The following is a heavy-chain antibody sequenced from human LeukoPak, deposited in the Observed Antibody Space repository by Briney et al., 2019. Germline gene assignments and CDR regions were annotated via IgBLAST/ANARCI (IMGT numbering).Heavy chain of an antibody. J-gene: IGHJ4*02. CDR1: GGSISNTNYY. CDR2: IYYTGTT. CDR3: AREQYSSDWYGHDS. Sequence: PSETLSLTCTVSGGSISNTNYYWAWIRQPPGRGLEWIGSIYYTGTTFDNPSLKSRVTLSVDTSKNQFSLRLTSVTAADTAFYYCAREQYSSDWYGHDSWGQGTLVTVSS. V-gene: IGHV4-39*07. D-gene: IGHD6-13*01.